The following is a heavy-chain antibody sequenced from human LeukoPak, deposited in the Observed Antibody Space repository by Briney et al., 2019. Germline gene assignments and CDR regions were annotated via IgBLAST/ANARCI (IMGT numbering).Heavy chain of an antibody. CDR2: ISGSGGST. D-gene: IGHD6-13*01. CDR3: AKGDSSSWYRNYYYYGMDV. CDR1: GFTFSSCA. J-gene: IGHJ6*02. Sequence: PGGSLRLSCAASGFTFSSCAMSWVRQAPGKGLEWVSAISGSGGSTYYAASVKGRFTISRDNSKNTLYLQMNSLRAEDSAVYYCAKGDSSSWYRNYYYYGMDVWGQGTTVTVSS. V-gene: IGHV3-23*01.